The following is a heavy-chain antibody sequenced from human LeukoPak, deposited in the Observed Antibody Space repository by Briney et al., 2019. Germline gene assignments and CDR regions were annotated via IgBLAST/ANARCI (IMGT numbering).Heavy chain of an antibody. CDR3: ARVDTAMVMISGSPEYYYYMDV. CDR2: INPNSGGT. Sequence: GASVKVSCKASGGTFSSYAISWVRQAPGQGLEWMGWINPNSGGTNYAQKFQGRVTMTRDTSISTAYMELSRLRSDDTAVYYCARVDTAMVMISGSPEYYYYMDVWGKGTTVTVSS. CDR1: GGTFSSYA. D-gene: IGHD5-18*01. J-gene: IGHJ6*03. V-gene: IGHV1-2*02.